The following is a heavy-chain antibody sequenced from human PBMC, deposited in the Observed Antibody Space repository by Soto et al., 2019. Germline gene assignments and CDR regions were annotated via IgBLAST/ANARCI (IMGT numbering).Heavy chain of an antibody. CDR2: LSSTNRFI. D-gene: IGHD4-17*01. CDR3: ARDRETTGPPTGLDF. CDR1: GFSSNSYT. J-gene: IGHJ4*02. Sequence: EVQLVESGGGLVKPGGSRKLSCEAPGFSSNSYTMNWVRQAPGRGREGVSSLSSTNRFIYYADSVKGRFTISRDNAESSLYLQMHSLRDEDTAVYYCARDRETTGPPTGLDFWGQGTLVTVSS. V-gene: IGHV3-21*06.